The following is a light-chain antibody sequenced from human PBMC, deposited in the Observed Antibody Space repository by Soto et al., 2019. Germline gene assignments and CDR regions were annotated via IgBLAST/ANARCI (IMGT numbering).Light chain of an antibody. CDR2: DAS. Sequence: DIQMTQSPSSLSASVGDRVTITCRASQEISNHLAWFQQKPGKPPKSLIYDASSLQSGVPSKFSGSGSGTDFTLTISSLQPEDFATYYCQQYHNYPVTFGGGTK. CDR1: QEISNH. CDR3: QQYHNYPVT. V-gene: IGKV1-16*02. J-gene: IGKJ4*01.